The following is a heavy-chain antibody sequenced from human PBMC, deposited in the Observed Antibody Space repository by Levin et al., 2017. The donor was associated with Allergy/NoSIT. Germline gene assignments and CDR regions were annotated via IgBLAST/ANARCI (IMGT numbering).Heavy chain of an antibody. CDR2: IYWDDDK. Sequence: SGPTLVKPTETLTLTCTFSGFSLSTGAVGVGWFRQAPGKALEWLALIYWDDDKRFSPSLKTRLTITKDTSKNQVVLTVSNVDPVDTGTYYCAHRDYGSDTSKWFESWGQGSLVTVSS. V-gene: IGHV2-5*02. CDR3: AHRDYGSDTSKWFES. D-gene: IGHD3-10*01. J-gene: IGHJ5*01. CDR1: GFSLSTGAVG.